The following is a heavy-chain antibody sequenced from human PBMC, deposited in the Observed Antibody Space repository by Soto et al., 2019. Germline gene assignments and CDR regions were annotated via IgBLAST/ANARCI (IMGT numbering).Heavy chain of an antibody. CDR2: ISYDGSNK. D-gene: IGHD1-26*01. V-gene: IGHV3-30*18. CDR3: AKDLRLWELHDYFDY. J-gene: IGHJ4*02. Sequence: GGSLRLSCAPSGFTLSSYGMHWVRQAPGKGLEWVAVISYDGSNKYYADFVKGRFTISRDNSKNTLYLQMNSLRAEDTAVYYCAKDLRLWELHDYFDYWGQGTLVTASS. CDR1: GFTLSSYG.